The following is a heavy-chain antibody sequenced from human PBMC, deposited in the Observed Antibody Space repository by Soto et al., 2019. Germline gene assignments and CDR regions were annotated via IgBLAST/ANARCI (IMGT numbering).Heavy chain of an antibody. CDR3: ARGIPPYSGYKT. CDR1: GGSISSGDYY. CDR2: IYYSGST. D-gene: IGHD3-22*01. Sequence: SETLSLTCTVSGGSISSGDYYWSWIRQPPGKGLEWIGYIYYSGSTYYNPSLKSRVTISVDTSKNQFSLRLSSVTAADTAVYYCARGIPPYSGYKTWGQGTLVTVSS. V-gene: IGHV4-30-4*01. J-gene: IGHJ4*02.